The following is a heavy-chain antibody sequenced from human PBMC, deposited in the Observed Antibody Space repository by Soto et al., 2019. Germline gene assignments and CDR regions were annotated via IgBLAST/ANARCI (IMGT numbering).Heavy chain of an antibody. CDR1: GGIFSTYA. CDR2: IIPLFGTP. Sequence: QVQLVQSGAEVKKPGSSVKVSCKASGGIFSTYAISWLRQAPGQGLEGMGGIIPLFGTPNYAQRFHGRVTITADESTTTAYMELTRLRSADTAVYYCARDRDDYGSGNYYNRIHFWAQGTLVTVSS. CDR3: ARDRDDYGSGNYYNRIHF. J-gene: IGHJ4*02. D-gene: IGHD3-10*01. V-gene: IGHV1-69*01.